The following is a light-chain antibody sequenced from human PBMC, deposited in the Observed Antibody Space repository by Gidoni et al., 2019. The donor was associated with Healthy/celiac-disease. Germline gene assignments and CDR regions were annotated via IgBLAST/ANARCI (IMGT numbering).Light chain of an antibody. V-gene: IGKV1-39*01. J-gene: IGKJ3*01. Sequence: DIQMTQSPSSMSASVGDRVTITCRASQSMSSYLNWYQQKPGKAPKLLIYAASRLQSGVPSRFSGSGSATDFTLTISSLQPEDFATYYCQQSYSTPVTFGPGTKVDIK. CDR2: AAS. CDR1: QSMSSY. CDR3: QQSYSTPVT.